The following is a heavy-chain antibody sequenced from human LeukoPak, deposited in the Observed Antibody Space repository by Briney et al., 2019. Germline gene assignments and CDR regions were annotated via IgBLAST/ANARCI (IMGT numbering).Heavy chain of an antibody. CDR3: ARDTYCSSTSCFQPPFDY. V-gene: IGHV1-46*03. J-gene: IGHJ4*02. CDR2: INPSGGST. CDR1: GYTFTSYY. Sequence: ASVKVSCKASGYTFTSYYMHWVRQAPGQGLEWMGIINPSGGSTGYAQKFQGRVTMTRDTSTSTVYMELSSLRSEDTAVYYCARDTYCSSTSCFQPPFDYWGQGTLVTVSS. D-gene: IGHD2-2*01.